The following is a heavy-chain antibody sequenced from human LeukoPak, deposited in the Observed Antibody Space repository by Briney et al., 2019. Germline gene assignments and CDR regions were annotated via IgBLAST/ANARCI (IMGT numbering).Heavy chain of an antibody. CDR2: VNSDGSTT. CDR3: ARGYYSSSRFDS. V-gene: IGHV3-74*01. Sequence: GGSLRLSCAASGFPFSNYWMHWVRHAPGKGLVWVSRVNSDGSTTNYADSVKGRFTISRDNAENTLYMRMNSLRPEDTVVYYCARGYYSSSRFDSWGQGTLVTVSS. J-gene: IGHJ4*02. D-gene: IGHD6-13*01. CDR1: GFPFSNYW.